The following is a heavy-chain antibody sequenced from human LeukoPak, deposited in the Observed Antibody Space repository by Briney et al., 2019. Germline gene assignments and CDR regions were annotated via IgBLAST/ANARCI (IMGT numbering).Heavy chain of an antibody. CDR2: ISWNSGSI. J-gene: IGHJ4*02. D-gene: IGHD3-22*01. V-gene: IGHV3-9*01. CDR3: AKDNSDYSDSSGYYVN. CDR1: GFTFDDYA. Sequence: PGGSLRLSCAASGFTFDDYAMHWVRQAPGKGLKWVSGISWNSGSIGYADSVKCRFTISRDNAKNSLYLQMNSPRAEHTALYYCAKDNSDYSDSSGYYVNWGQGTLVTVSS.